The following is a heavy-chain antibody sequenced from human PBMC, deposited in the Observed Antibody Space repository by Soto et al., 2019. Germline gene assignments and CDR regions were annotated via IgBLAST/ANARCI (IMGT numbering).Heavy chain of an antibody. J-gene: IGHJ3*01. CDR1: GYSFISYW. CDR2: FYPGDSTS. Sequence: GESLKISCKTSGYSFISYWVAWVRQLPGKGLEWMGTFYPGDSTSTYSPSFQGQVTISVDTSITTAYLQLNSLKASDTAMYYCARIIGYCRNNDCSWTFDVWGQGTMVTVSS. D-gene: IGHD2-15*01. CDR3: ARIIGYCRNNDCSWTFDV. V-gene: IGHV5-51*01.